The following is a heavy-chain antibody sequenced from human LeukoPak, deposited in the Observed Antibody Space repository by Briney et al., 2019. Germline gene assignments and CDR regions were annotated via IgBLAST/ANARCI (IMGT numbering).Heavy chain of an antibody. V-gene: IGHV3-30-3*01. D-gene: IGHD1-14*01. CDR3: ARDKGTRSLDH. J-gene: IGHJ4*02. CDR1: GFTFSSYA. CDR2: ISYDGSNK. Sequence: PGGSLRLSCAASGFTFSSYAMHWVRQAPGKGLEWVAVISYDGSNKYYADSVKSRFTTSRDNSKNTLYLQMNSLRAEDTAVYYCARDKGTRSLDHWGQGTLVTVSS.